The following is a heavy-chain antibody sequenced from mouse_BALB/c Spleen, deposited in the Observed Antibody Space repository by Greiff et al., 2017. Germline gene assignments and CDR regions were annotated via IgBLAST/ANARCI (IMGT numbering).Heavy chain of an antibody. J-gene: IGHJ3*01. V-gene: IGHV1-87*01. Sequence: QVQLKESGAELARPGASVKLSCKASGYTFTSYWMQWVKQRPGQGLEWIGAIYPGDGDTRYTQKFKGKATLTADKSSSTAYMQLSSLASEDSAVYYCSTGPWFAYWGQGTLVTVSA. CDR3: STGPWFAY. CDR2: IYPGDGDT. CDR1: GYTFTSYW.